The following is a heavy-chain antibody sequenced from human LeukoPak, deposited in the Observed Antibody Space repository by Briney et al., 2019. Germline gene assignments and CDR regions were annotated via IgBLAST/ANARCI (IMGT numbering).Heavy chain of an antibody. J-gene: IGHJ5*02. Sequence: PSETLSLTCTVSGDSISSHYWNCIRQPPGKGLELIGCVHYSGITYYNHSLKSRVTTSVDTSKKQFSLILNSVTAADTAVYCCARDTYDYYFNPWGQGTLVTVSS. CDR1: GDSISSHY. D-gene: IGHD5-12*01. V-gene: IGHV4-59*11. CDR2: VHYSGIT. CDR3: ARDTYDYYFNP.